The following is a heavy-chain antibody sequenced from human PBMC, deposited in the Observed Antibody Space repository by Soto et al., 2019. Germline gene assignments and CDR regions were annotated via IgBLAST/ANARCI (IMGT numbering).Heavy chain of an antibody. J-gene: IGHJ3*02. CDR1: GFTFDDYA. D-gene: IGHD3-9*01. CDR2: VSWNSGYI. Sequence: GGSLRLSCAASGFTFDDYAMHWVRQAPGKGLEWLSGVSWNSGYIGYADSVKGRFTISRDNAKNSLYLQMNSLRAEDTALYYCVKGSMAFDYDAFDIWGQGTMVTVSS. CDR3: VKGSMAFDYDAFDI. V-gene: IGHV3-9*01.